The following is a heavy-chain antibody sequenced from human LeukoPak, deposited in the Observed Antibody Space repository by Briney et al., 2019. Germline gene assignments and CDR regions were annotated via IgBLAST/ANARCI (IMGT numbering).Heavy chain of an antibody. CDR2: IIPIFGTA. J-gene: IGHJ4*02. V-gene: IGHV1-69*13. CDR3: ARDGGAVAGRFDY. D-gene: IGHD6-19*01. CDR1: GGTFSSYA. Sequence: GASVKVSCKASGGTFSSYAISWVRQAPGQGLEWMGGIIPIFGTANYAQKFQGRVTITADESMSTAYMELSSLRSEDTAVYYCARDGGAVAGRFDYWGQGTLVTVSS.